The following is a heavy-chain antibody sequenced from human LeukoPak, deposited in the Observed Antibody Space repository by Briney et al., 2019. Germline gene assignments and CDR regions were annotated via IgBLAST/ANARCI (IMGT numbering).Heavy chain of an antibody. CDR1: GFTFGDYA. D-gene: IGHD6-19*01. V-gene: IGHV3-49*03. CDR3: TRANIQGSGWNSNFDY. CDR2: IRSKAYGGTT. Sequence: GGSLRLSCTASGFTFGDYAMSWFRQAPGKGLEWVGFIRSKAYGGTTEYAASVKGRFTISRDDSKSIAYLQMNSLKTEDTAVYYCTRANIQGSGWNSNFDYWGQGTLVTASS. J-gene: IGHJ4*02.